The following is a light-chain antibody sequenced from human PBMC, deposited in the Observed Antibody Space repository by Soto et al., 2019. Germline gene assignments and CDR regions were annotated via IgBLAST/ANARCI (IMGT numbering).Light chain of an antibody. V-gene: IGKV2-30*01. J-gene: IGKJ1*01. CDR2: QVS. Sequence: DVVLTQSPLSLPVTLGQPASISCRSSQSLAYSDGNTYLSWFQQRPGQSPRRLIYQVSNRDSGVPDRFSGSGSGTDFTLKISRVEAEDVGVYYCMQGTHWPPAFGQGTKVDIK. CDR1: QSLAYSDGNTY. CDR3: MQGTHWPPA.